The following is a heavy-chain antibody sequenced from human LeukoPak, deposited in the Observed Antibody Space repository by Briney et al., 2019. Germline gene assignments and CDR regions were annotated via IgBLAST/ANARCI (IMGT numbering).Heavy chain of an antibody. D-gene: IGHD4-17*01. V-gene: IGHV4-59*01. CDR1: GDSISSYY. CDR2: LYYSGST. CDR3: ASLTTVTTGGDAFDI. Sequence: SETLSLTCTVSGDSISSYYWSWIRQPPGKGLEWIGYLYYSGSTNYNPSLSSRVTISVDTSKNQFSLKLSSVTAADTAVYYCASLTTVTTGGDAFDIWGQGTMVTVSS. J-gene: IGHJ3*02.